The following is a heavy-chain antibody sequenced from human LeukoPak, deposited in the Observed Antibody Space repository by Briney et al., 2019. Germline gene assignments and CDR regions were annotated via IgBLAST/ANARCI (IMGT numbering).Heavy chain of an antibody. D-gene: IGHD3-10*01. Sequence: ASVKVSCKASGYTFTTYGINWVRQAPGQGLEWMGWISTYNGNTNYAQNLQGRVTMTTDTSTSTAYMELRSLRSDDTAVYYCARQNYGSGTYWFDPWGQGTLVTVSS. CDR3: ARQNYGSGTYWFDP. CDR2: ISTYNGNT. J-gene: IGHJ5*02. V-gene: IGHV1-18*01. CDR1: GYTFTTYG.